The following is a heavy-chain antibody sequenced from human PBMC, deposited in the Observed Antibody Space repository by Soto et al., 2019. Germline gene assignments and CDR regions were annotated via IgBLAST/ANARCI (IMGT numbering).Heavy chain of an antibody. V-gene: IGHV3-7*01. CDR3: ARDAHYYDSSRHYPDAFDI. CDR2: IKQDGSEK. J-gene: IGHJ3*02. D-gene: IGHD3-22*01. Sequence: GALTLSRAPCRLSFNCPWVRWVPQASREGAGWVDNIKQDGSEKYYVDSVKGRFTISRDNAKNSLYLQMNSLRAEDTAVYYCARDAHYYDSSRHYPDAFDIRGQATMVTVSS. CDR1: RLSFNCPW.